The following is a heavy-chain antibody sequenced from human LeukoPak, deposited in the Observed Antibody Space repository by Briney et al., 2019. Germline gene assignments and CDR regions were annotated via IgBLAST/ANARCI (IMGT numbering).Heavy chain of an antibody. CDR1: GFPLRSNG. CDR3: AREVVVSTSHFDY. D-gene: IGHD3-22*01. Sequence: GRSLRLSCAASGFPLRSNGLTWSPRLPGKGLKWWQVIWYDGSNKYYADSVKGRFTISRDNSKNTLYLQMNSLRAEDTAVYYCAREVVVSTSHFDYWGQGTLVTVPS. V-gene: IGHV3-33*01. CDR2: IWYDGSNK. J-gene: IGHJ4*02.